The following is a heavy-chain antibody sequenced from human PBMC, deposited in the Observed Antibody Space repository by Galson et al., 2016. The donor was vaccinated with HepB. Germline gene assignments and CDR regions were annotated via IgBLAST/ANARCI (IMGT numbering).Heavy chain of an antibody. CDR3: AKEGLYYDTSGRSARYWYFDV. CDR2: ITGNGDTT. Sequence: SLRLSCAASGFTFSNYAMSWVRQAPGKGLEWVSTITGNGDTTYYADSVRGRFTISRDNSKHTVFLQINSLRAEDTAVYYCAKEGLYYDTSGRSARYWYFDVWGRGTPVSVSS. V-gene: IGHV3-23*01. J-gene: IGHJ2*01. D-gene: IGHD3-22*01. CDR1: GFTFSNYA.